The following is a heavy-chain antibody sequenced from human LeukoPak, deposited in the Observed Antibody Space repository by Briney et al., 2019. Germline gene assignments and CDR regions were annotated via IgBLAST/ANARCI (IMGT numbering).Heavy chain of an antibody. D-gene: IGHD3-3*01. CDR2: IFYSGST. V-gene: IGHV4-59*02. Sequence: PSETLSLTCTVSGGSVTTYYWSWIRQPPGKGLEWIGFIFYSGSTNYNPSLKSRVTISLSTSRTQFSLKVSSVTAADTAVYCCARGTFWSGYYHDYWGQGTLVTVSS. J-gene: IGHJ4*02. CDR3: ARGTFWSGYYHDY. CDR1: GGSVTTYY.